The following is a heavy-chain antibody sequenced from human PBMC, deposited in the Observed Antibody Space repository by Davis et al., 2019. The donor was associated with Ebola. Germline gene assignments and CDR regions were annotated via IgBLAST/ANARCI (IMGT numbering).Heavy chain of an antibody. CDR2: FDPEDGEA. J-gene: IGHJ4*02. V-gene: IGHV1-24*01. CDR3: TIGGTTGGFDY. CDR1: GYTLTELS. D-gene: IGHD3-16*01. Sequence: ASVTVSCKVSGYTLTELSMHWVRQAPGQGLEWMGRFDPEDGEAIYAQKFQDRVIVTEDTSTDTAYMELSSLRSDDTAVYYCTIGGTTGGFDYWGQGTLVTVSS.